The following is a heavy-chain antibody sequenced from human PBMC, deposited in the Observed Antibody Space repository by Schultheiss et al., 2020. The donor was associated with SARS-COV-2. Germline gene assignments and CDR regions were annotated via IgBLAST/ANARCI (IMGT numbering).Heavy chain of an antibody. Sequence: GESLKISCAASGFTFSSYGMHWVRQAPGKGLEWVAVIWYDGSNKYYADSVKGRFTISRDNSKNTLYLQMNSLRAEDTAVYYCARDRGSSSWSSYYYYGMDVWGQGTTVTVSS. CDR1: GFTFSSYG. D-gene: IGHD6-13*01. CDR3: ARDRGSSSWSSYYYYGMDV. V-gene: IGHV3-33*01. CDR2: IWYDGSNK. J-gene: IGHJ6*02.